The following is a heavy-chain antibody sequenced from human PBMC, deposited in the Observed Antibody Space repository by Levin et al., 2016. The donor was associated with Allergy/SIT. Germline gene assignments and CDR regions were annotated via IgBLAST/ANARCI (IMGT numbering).Heavy chain of an antibody. V-gene: IGHV3-7*03. J-gene: IGHJ6*03. CDR2: IKQDGSDK. CDR3: AKARRQFATFYYYMDV. D-gene: IGHD2/OR15-2a*01. Sequence: GGSLRLSCAASGFTFNNYWMGWVRQAPGKGLEWVANIKQDGSDKNYVDSVKGRFTISRDNANNSLYLHMNSLRAEDTAVYYCAKARRQFATFYYYMDVWGKGTTVTVSS. CDR1: GFTFNNYW.